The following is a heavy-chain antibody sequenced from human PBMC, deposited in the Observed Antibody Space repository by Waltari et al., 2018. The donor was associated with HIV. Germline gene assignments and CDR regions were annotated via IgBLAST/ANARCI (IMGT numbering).Heavy chain of an antibody. V-gene: IGHV1-69*01. J-gene: IGHJ6*02. CDR2: IIPMYGTP. Sequence: QVQLVQSGAEVKKPGSSVKLPCKDSGGTFSIALSWVRPAPGQGLEWMGLIIPMYGTPTYAQKFQGRVTITADENTRTAYMELRGLRSEDTAVYYCARLGGESGDHKNYYYYGMDVWGQGATVTVS. CDR1: GGTFSIA. D-gene: IGHD2-21*02. CDR3: ARLGGESGDHKNYYYYGMDV.